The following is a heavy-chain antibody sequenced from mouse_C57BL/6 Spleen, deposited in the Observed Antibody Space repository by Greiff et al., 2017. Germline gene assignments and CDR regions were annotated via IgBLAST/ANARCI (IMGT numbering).Heavy chain of an antibody. CDR2: IRSKSNNYAT. J-gene: IGHJ4*01. CDR3: VRHPYYSNAMDY. D-gene: IGHD2-5*01. CDR1: GFSFNTYA. V-gene: IGHV10-1*01. Sequence: EVKLQESGGGLVQPKGSLKLSCAASGFSFNTYAMNWVRQAPGKGLEWVARIRSKSNNYATYYADSVKDRFTISRDDSESMLYLQMNNLKTEDTAMYYCVRHPYYSNAMDYWGQGTSVTVSS.